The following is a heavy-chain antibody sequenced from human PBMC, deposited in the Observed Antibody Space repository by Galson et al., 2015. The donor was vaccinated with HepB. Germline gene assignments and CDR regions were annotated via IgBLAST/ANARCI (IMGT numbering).Heavy chain of an antibody. D-gene: IGHD5-12*01. Sequence: SLRLSCAASGFTFSHYSINWVRQAPGKGLEWVSSISSGSSYIYYADSVKGRFTISRDSAKNSLYLQMNSLRAEDTAVYYCARTTRGHSGYGGDDSFDIWGQGTMVTVSS. J-gene: IGHJ3*02. CDR1: GFTFSHYS. V-gene: IGHV3-21*01. CDR3: ARTTRGHSGYGGDDSFDI. CDR2: ISSGSSYI.